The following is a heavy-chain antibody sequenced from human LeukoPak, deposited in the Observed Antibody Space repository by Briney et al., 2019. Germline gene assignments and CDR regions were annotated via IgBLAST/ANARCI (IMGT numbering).Heavy chain of an antibody. D-gene: IGHD6-13*01. V-gene: IGHV4-31*01. Sequence: PSETLSLTCTVSGGSISSGGYYWSWIRQHPGKGLEWIGYVSYSGSTYYNPSLKSLVAISVDTSKNQFSLKLGSVTAADTAVYYCARDSGSWYIFDFWGQGTLVTVSS. CDR1: GGSISSGGYY. J-gene: IGHJ4*02. CDR3: ARDSGSWYIFDF. CDR2: VSYSGST.